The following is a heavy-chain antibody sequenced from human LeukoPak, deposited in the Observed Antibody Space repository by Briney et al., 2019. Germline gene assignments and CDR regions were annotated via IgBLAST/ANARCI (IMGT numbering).Heavy chain of an antibody. CDR1: GFTFDDYA. Sequence: PGRSLRLSCAASGFTFDDYAMHWVRQAPGQGLEWVSGMSWNSGSIGYADSAKGRFTIARDNAKNSLYLQMNRRRAEDTALYYCAKGSAYGSGRGDWFDPWGQGTLVTVSS. J-gene: IGHJ5*02. CDR2: MSWNSGSI. V-gene: IGHV3-9*01. D-gene: IGHD3-10*01. CDR3: AKGSAYGSGRGDWFDP.